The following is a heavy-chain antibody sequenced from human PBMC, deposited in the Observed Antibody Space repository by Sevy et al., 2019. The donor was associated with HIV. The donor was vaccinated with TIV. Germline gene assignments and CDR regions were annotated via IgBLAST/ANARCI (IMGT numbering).Heavy chain of an antibody. Sequence: GGSLRLSCAASGLNVSDYFMSWIRQAPGKRPEWVSYISSSGNIIYYSDSVKGRFTISGDNAKNLLFLQMNSLSAEDTAIYYCARHLASGSFFFLYFDYWGQGTLVTVSS. CDR1: GLNVSDYF. CDR3: ARHLASGSFFFLYFDY. D-gene: IGHD3-10*01. V-gene: IGHV3-11*01. J-gene: IGHJ4*02. CDR2: ISSSGNII.